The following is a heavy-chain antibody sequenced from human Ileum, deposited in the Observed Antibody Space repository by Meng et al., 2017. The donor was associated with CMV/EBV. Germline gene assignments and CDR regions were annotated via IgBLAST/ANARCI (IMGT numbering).Heavy chain of an antibody. CDR1: GYTFTRHY. CDR3: AFEYGGSYFFDY. CDR2: INPSGTIT. D-gene: IGHD6-6*01. J-gene: IGHJ4*02. Sequence: KASGYTFTRHYAHWVRQAPGQGLEWMGLINPSGTITRSAQKFQGRLTMTRDTSTSSVYMELSSLTSDDTAVYYCAFEYGGSYFFDYWGQGTLVTVSS. V-gene: IGHV1-46*01.